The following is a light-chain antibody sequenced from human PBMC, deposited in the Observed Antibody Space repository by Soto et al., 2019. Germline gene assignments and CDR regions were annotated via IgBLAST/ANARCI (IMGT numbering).Light chain of an antibody. CDR3: QQYEDLPLT. CDR1: QSIANF. J-gene: IGKJ4*01. Sequence: DVQMTQSPSSLSASVGDRVTITCKANQSIANFLYWFQHKPGEAPNLLIFDASHLELGVPSRFSGSRTGTDFVLDISNLQSEDVATYFCQQYEDLPLTFGGGTKVEI. V-gene: IGKV1-33*01. CDR2: DAS.